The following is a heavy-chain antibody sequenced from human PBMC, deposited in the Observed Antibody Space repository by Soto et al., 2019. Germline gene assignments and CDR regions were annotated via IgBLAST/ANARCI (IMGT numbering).Heavy chain of an antibody. J-gene: IGHJ6*02. Sequence: SETLSLTCTVAGGSISSHYWRWIRQPPGKGLEWIGYIYYNGGTTRYNPSLKSRVTISVDTSKNQFSLKLSSVTAADTAVYHCARIWNDGLGDVWGQGTTVTVSS. V-gene: IGHV4-59*08. CDR2: IYYNGGT. CDR3: ARIWNDGLGDV. CDR1: GGSISSHY. D-gene: IGHD1-1*01.